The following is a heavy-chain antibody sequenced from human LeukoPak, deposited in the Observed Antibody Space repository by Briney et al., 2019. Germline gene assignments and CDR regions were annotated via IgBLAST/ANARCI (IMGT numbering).Heavy chain of an antibody. CDR1: GFTFSSYS. CDR3: ARGFGSGSYGGDY. Sequence: PGGSLRLSCAASGFTFSSYSMNWVRQAPGKGPEWVSSISSSSSYIYYADSVKGRFTISRDNAKNSLYLQMNSLRAEDTAVYYCARGFGSGSYGGDYWGQGTLVTVSS. D-gene: IGHD1-26*01. J-gene: IGHJ4*02. V-gene: IGHV3-21*01. CDR2: ISSSSSYI.